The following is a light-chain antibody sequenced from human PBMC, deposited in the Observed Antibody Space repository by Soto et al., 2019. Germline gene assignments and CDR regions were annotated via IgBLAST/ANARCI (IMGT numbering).Light chain of an antibody. Sequence: QSVLTQPASVSGSPGQSITISCTGTSSDVGGYNYVSWYQQHPGKAPKLVVFNNDQRPSGVPDRISGSKSGTSASLAISGLHSDDEADYYCAAWDGSLKEYVLGTGNKVTVL. J-gene: IGLJ1*01. CDR1: SSDVGGYNY. CDR3: AAWDGSLKEYV. V-gene: IGLV2-14*01. CDR2: NND.